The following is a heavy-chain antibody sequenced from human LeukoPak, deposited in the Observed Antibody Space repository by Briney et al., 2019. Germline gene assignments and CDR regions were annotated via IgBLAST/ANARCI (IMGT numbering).Heavy chain of an antibody. Sequence: GGSLRLSCAASGFTFSNAWMSWVRQAPGKGLEWVGRIKSKTDGGTTDYAAPVKGRFTISRDDSKNTLYLQMNSLKTEDTAVYYCTTVYYDSSGPFPPEYYFDYWGQGTPVTVSS. D-gene: IGHD3-22*01. CDR3: TTVYYDSSGPFPPEYYFDY. CDR2: IKSKTDGGTT. CDR1: GFTFSNAW. V-gene: IGHV3-15*01. J-gene: IGHJ4*02.